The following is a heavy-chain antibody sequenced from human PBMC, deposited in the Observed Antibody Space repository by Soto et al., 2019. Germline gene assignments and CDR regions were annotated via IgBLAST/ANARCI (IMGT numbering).Heavy chain of an antibody. CDR3: ARSPFDY. V-gene: IGHV3-74*01. CDR2: INGDGSST. J-gene: IGHJ4*02. Sequence: EVQLVESGGGLVQPGGSLRLSCAASGFTFNSYWMHWVRQAPGKGLVWVSRINGDGSSTYYADSVKGRFTISRDNAKNTLFLQMNSLRAEDTAVYYCARSPFDYWGQGTLVTVSS. CDR1: GFTFNSYW.